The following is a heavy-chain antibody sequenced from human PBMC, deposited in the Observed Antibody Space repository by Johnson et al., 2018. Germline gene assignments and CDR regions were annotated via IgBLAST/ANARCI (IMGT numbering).Heavy chain of an antibody. D-gene: IGHD3-10*01. CDR2: IYPGDSDT. CDR1: GYLFTHYW. CDR3: ARHDNTGWGTAFDI. V-gene: IGHV5-51*01. Sequence: EVQLVESGAEVKKPGESLRISCKASGYLFTHYWIAWVRQMPGKGLEWMAIIYPGDSDTRYNPSVQGRVTISVDKSMTTAYLGWRSLKASDSAVYYCARHDNTGWGTAFDIWGQGTAVSVAS. J-gene: IGHJ3*02.